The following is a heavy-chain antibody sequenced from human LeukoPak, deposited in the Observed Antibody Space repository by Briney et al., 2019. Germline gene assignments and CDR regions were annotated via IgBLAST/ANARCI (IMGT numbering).Heavy chain of an antibody. D-gene: IGHD3-10*01. Sequence: GASVKVSCKASGYTFTSYGISWVRQAPGQGLEWMGWINPNSGGTNYAQKFQGRVTMTRDTSISTAYMELSRLRSDDTAVYYCARDWHDYYGSGSYYNVFDYWGQGTLVTVSS. CDR3: ARDWHDYYGSGSYYNVFDY. V-gene: IGHV1-2*02. CDR1: GYTFTSYG. J-gene: IGHJ4*02. CDR2: INPNSGGT.